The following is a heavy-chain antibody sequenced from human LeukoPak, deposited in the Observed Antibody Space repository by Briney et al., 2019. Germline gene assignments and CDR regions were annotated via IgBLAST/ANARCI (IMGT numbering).Heavy chain of an antibody. D-gene: IGHD6-13*01. CDR3: ATTSYTESSSFSTFEYYYYVDV. J-gene: IGHJ6*03. CDR2: INPSGGST. Sequence: ASVKVSCKASGYTFTDYYMHWVRQAPGQGLEWMGIINPSGGSTSYAQKFQGRVTMTRDMSTSTVYMELSSLRSEDTAVYYCATTSYTESSSFSTFEYYYYVDVWGKGTTVTISS. CDR1: GYTFTDYY. V-gene: IGHV1-46*01.